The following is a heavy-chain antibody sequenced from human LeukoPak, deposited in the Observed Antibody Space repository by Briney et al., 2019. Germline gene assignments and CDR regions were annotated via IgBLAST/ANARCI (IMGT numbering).Heavy chain of an antibody. CDR3: ANNRYSSRWRGAFDV. V-gene: IGHV3-53*01. J-gene: IGHJ3*01. D-gene: IGHD6-13*01. CDR2: IYSGGRT. CDR1: GFTVSNNY. Sequence: PGGSLRLSCTASGFTVSNNYMNWVRQAPGKGLEWVSVIYSGGRTYYADSVKGRFTISRDNSKNTLYLRMNSLRAEDAAVYYCANNRYSSRWRGAFDVWGQGTMVTVSS.